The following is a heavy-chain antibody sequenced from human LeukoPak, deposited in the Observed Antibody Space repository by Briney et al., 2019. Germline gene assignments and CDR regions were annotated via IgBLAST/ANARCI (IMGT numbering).Heavy chain of an antibody. D-gene: IGHD2-21*02. J-gene: IGHJ5*02. CDR2: INAGNGNT. CDR1: GYTFTTYA. CDR3: ARGGRWPLGDSWFDP. V-gene: IGHV1-3*03. Sequence: GASVKVSCKASGYTFTTYAMNWVRQAPGQRLEWMGWINAGNGNTKYSQEFQGRVTITRDTSASTAYMELSSLRSEDMAVYYCARGGRWPLGDSWFDPWGQGTLVTVSS.